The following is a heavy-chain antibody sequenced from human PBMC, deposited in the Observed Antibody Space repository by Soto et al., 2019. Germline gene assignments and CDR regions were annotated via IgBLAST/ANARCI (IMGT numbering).Heavy chain of an antibody. V-gene: IGHV3-33*01. CDR3: ARDWWEEPAGKETVSQFDY. CDR1: GFAFSNYG. J-gene: IGHJ4*02. D-gene: IGHD6-13*01. Sequence: PGGSLRLSCTASGFAFSNYGIHRVRQAPGRGLEWVAVIWSDGTKKFYAGSVRGRFTISRDNSKNTIYLQMNSLRAEDTAVYYCARDWWEEPAGKETVSQFDYWGQGTLVTVSS. CDR2: IWSDGTKK.